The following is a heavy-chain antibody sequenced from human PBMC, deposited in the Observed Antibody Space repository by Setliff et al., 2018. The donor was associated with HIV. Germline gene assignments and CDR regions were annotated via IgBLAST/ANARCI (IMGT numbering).Heavy chain of an antibody. V-gene: IGHV3-53*01. CDR3: ARDHRSRGSPRFTFDV. Sequence: GGSLRLSCAASGFSINTNYMNWVRQAPGKGLEWVSVVYDSGTTYYGDSVKGRFTISRDNSKNTLYLQMNSLRTEDTAVYYCARDHRSRGSPRFTFDVWGQGTMVTVSS. CDR2: VYDSGTT. CDR1: GFSINTNY. D-gene: IGHD3-10*01. J-gene: IGHJ3*01.